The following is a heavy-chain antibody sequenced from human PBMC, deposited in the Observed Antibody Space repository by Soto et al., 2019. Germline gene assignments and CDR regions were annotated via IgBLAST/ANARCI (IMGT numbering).Heavy chain of an antibody. V-gene: IGHV1-3*01. D-gene: IGHD3-10*01. CDR2: INAGNGNT. Sequence: QVQLVQSGAEVKKPGASVKVSCKASGYTFTSYAMHWVRQAPGQRLEWMGWINAGNGNTKYSQNFHARVTITRDTSTSTAHMELSSLRSEDTAMYYCARDHLAIQVQGVNRPDYWVQGTLVTVSS. CDR1: GYTFTSYA. J-gene: IGHJ4*02. CDR3: ARDHLAIQVQGVNRPDY.